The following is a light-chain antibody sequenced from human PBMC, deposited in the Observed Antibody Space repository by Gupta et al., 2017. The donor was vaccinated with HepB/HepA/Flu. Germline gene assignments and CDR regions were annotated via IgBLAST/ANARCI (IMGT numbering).Light chain of an antibody. Sequence: TVMTQSPASMPVSPGERATLSCRASQNIYSSLAWYQQKPGQAPRLLIYGASTRAPGIPARFSGSGSGTEFTLTISSLQSEDFAVYYCQQYNLRPLTFGGGTKVEIK. CDR3: QQYNLRPLT. J-gene: IGKJ4*01. CDR2: GAS. V-gene: IGKV3-15*01. CDR1: QNIYSS.